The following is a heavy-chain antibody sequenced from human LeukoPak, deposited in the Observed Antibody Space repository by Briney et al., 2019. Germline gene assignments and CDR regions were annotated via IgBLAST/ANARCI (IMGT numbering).Heavy chain of an antibody. CDR3: ARLNSHDGFDI. Sequence: GASVKVSCKASGYTFTGYYMHWVRQAPGQGLEWMGWINPNSGGTNYEQKFQGRVTMTRDTSISTAYMELSRLRSDDTSVYFCARLNSHDGFDIWGQGTMVTVSS. J-gene: IGHJ3*02. D-gene: IGHD2/OR15-2a*01. CDR1: GYTFTGYY. CDR2: INPNSGGT. V-gene: IGHV1-2*02.